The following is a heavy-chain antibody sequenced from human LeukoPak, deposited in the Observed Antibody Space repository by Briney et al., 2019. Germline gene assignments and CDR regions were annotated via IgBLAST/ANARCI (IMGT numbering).Heavy chain of an antibody. J-gene: IGHJ5*02. D-gene: IGHD3-10*01. CDR1: GGSFSGYY. CDR3: ARKYGSAPNWFDP. Sequence: SETLSLTCAVYGGSFSGYYWSWIRQPPGKGLEWIGEINHSGSTNYNPSLKSRVTISVDTSKNQFSLKLSSVTAADTAVYYCARKYGSAPNWFDPWGQGTLVTASS. CDR2: INHSGST. V-gene: IGHV4-34*01.